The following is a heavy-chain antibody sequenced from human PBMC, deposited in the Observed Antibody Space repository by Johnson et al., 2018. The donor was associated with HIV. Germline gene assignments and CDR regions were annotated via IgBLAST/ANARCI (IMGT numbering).Heavy chain of an antibody. V-gene: IGHV3-9*01. CDR3: AKDRGTDDAFDI. CDR1: GFTFDDYA. J-gene: IGHJ3*02. D-gene: IGHD3-16*01. CDR2: ISWNSGSI. Sequence: VQLVEYGGGLVQPGRSLRLSCAASGFTFDDYAMHWVRQAPGKGLEWVSGISWNSGSIGYADSVKGRFTISRDNAKNSLYLQMNSLRAEDTALYYCAKDRGTDDAFDIWGQGTMVTVSS.